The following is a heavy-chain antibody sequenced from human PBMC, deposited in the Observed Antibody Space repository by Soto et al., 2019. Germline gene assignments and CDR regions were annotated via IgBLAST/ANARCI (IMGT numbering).Heavy chain of an antibody. J-gene: IGHJ4*02. CDR3: TRDSSGWPD. Sequence: EVQLVESGGGLVQPGGSLKLSCAASGFTFSGSAMHWVRQTSGKGLEWVGRIRSKVNSYATAYAASVKGRFTISRDDSKNTAYLQMNSLKTEDTAVYYCTRDSSGWPDGGQGTLVTVSS. CDR2: IRSKVNSYAT. CDR1: GFTFSGSA. D-gene: IGHD6-19*01. V-gene: IGHV3-73*02.